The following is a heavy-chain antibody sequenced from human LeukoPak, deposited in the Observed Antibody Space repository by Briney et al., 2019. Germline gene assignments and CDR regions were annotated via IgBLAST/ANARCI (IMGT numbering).Heavy chain of an antibody. Sequence: GGSLRLSCAASGFTFSDYYMSWIRQAPGEGLEWVSYISSSGSTIYYADSVKGRFTISRDNAKNSLYLQMNSLRAEDTAVYYCANGFSGIAVADYRPTPDYWGQGTLVTVSS. CDR3: ANGFSGIAVADYRPTPDY. V-gene: IGHV3-11*01. D-gene: IGHD6-19*01. CDR2: ISSSGSTI. CDR1: GFTFSDYY. J-gene: IGHJ4*02.